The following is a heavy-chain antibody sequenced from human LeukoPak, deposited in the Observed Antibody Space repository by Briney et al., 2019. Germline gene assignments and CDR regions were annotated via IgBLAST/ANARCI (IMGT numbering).Heavy chain of an antibody. CDR1: GFTFSSYA. J-gene: IGHJ4*02. D-gene: IGHD3-22*01. CDR2: ISYDGSNK. V-gene: IGHV3-30*04. CDR3: ARGRVVVPSPLLY. Sequence: PGGSLRLSCAASGFTFSSYAMHWVRQAPGKGLEWVAVISYDGSNKYYADSVKGRFTISRDNSKNTLYLQMNSLRAEDTAVYYCARGRVVVPSPLLYWGQGTLVTVSS.